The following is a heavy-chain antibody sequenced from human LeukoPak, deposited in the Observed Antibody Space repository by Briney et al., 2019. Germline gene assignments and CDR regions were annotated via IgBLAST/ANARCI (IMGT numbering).Heavy chain of an antibody. J-gene: IGHJ3*02. CDR2: ISYDGSNK. CDR3: AKDYGDSDAFDI. CDR1: GFTFSSYG. Sequence: TGGSLRLSCAASGFTFSSYGMHWVRQAPGKGLEWVAVISYDGSNKYYADSVKGRFTISRDNSKNTLYLQMNSLRAEDTAVYYCAKDYGDSDAFDIWGQGTMVTVSS. D-gene: IGHD4-17*01. V-gene: IGHV3-30*18.